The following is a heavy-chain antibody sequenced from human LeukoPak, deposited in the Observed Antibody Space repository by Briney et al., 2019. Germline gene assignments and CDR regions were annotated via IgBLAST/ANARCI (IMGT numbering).Heavy chain of an antibody. V-gene: IGHV3-30*04. CDR2: ISYDGSNK. CDR3: ASGDTYSSGWYSYYGMDV. CDR1: GFTFSSYA. D-gene: IGHD6-19*01. J-gene: IGHJ6*02. Sequence: PGRSLRLSCAASGFTFSSYAMHWVRQAPGKGLEWVAVISYDGSNKYYADSVKGRFTISRDNSKNTLYLQMNSLRAEDTAVYYCASGDTYSSGWYSYYGMDVWGQGTTVTVSS.